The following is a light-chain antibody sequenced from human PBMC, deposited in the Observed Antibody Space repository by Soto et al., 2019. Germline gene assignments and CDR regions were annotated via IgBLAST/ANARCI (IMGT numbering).Light chain of an antibody. J-gene: IGLJ3*02. CDR2: SNN. V-gene: IGLV1-44*01. CDR3: AAWDYSRNGIWV. Sequence: QAVLTQPPSASGTPGQRVTISCSGSSSNIGSNTVNWYQQLPGTAPKLLIYSNNQRPSGVPDRFSGSKSGTSASLAISGLQSEDEADYYGAAWDYSRNGIWVFGGGTKLTVL. CDR1: SSNIGSNT.